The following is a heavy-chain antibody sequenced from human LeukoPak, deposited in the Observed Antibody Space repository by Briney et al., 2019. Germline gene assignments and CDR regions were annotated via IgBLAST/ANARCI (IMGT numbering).Heavy chain of an antibody. CDR3: ARGGTIVVVPAANNWFDP. CDR1: GGSFSGYY. V-gene: IGHV4-34*01. D-gene: IGHD2-2*01. J-gene: IGHJ5*02. Sequence: SETLSLTCAVYGGSFSGYYWSWIRQPPGKGLEWIGEINHSGSTNYNPSLKSRVTISVDTSKNQFSLKLSSVTAADTAVYYCARGGTIVVVPAANNWFDPWGQGTLVTVSS. CDR2: INHSGST.